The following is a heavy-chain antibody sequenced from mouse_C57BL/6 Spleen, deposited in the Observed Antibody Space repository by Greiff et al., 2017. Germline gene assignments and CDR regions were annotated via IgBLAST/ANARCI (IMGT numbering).Heavy chain of an antibody. D-gene: IGHD2-4*01. CDR2: ILPGSGST. CDR1: GYTFTGYW. J-gene: IGHJ3*01. Sequence: QVQLQQSGAELMKPGASVKLSCKATGYTFTGYWIEWVKQRPGHGLAWIGEILPGSGSTNYDEKFKSKATFTADTSSNTAYMQLSSLTTEDSDIYYCARRRDYDGAWFAYWGQGTLVTVSA. V-gene: IGHV1-9*01. CDR3: ARRRDYDGAWFAY.